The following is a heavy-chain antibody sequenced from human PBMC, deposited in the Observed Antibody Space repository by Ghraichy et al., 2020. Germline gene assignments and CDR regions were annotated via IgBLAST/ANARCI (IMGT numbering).Heavy chain of an antibody. CDR3: AKTRGGSSWYGDY. CDR1: GFTVSTNY. V-gene: IGHV3-53*01. CDR2: IYSGGST. Sequence: GGSLRLSCAASGFTVSTNYMSWVRQAPGKGLEWVSVIYSGGSTYYADSVKDRFTISRDNSKNTLYLQMNSLRAEDTAVYYCAKTRGGSSWYGDYWGQGTLVTVSS. J-gene: IGHJ4*02. D-gene: IGHD6-13*01.